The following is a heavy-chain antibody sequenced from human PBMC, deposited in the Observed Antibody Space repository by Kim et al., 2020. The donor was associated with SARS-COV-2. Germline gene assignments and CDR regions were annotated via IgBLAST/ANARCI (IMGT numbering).Heavy chain of an antibody. CDR2: ISYDGSNK. CDR3: ARDHFYYYDSSGYSGDIDY. J-gene: IGHJ4*02. CDR1: GFTYRSYG. Sequence: GGSLRLSCAASGFTYRSYGMHWVRQAPGKGLEWVAVISYDGSNKYYADFVKGRFTISRDNSKNTLYLQMNSLRAEDTAVYYCARDHFYYYDSSGYSGDIDYWGQGTLVTVSS. V-gene: IGHV3-33*05. D-gene: IGHD3-22*01.